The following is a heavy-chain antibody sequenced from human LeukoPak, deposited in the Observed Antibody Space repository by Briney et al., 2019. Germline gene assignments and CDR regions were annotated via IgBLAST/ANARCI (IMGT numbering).Heavy chain of an antibody. J-gene: IGHJ5*02. CDR1: GGSISSYY. D-gene: IGHD1-26*01. CDR2: IYYSGST. V-gene: IGHV4-59*01. CDR3: ARGGVGATPNNWFDP. Sequence: SETLSLTCTVSGGSISSYYWSWIRQPPGKGLEWIGYIYYSGSTNYNPSLKSRVTISVDTSKNQFSLKLSSVTAAGTAVYYCARGGVGATPNNWFDPWGQGTLVTVSS.